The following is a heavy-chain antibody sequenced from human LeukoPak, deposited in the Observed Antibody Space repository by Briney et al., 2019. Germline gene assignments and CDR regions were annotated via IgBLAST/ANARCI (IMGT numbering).Heavy chain of an antibody. J-gene: IGHJ4*02. D-gene: IGHD3-3*01. Sequence: PGGSLRLSCAASGFTFSSYSMNWVRQAPGKGLEWVSAISGSGGSTYYADSVKGRFTISRDNSKNTLYLQMNSLRAEDTAVYYCAKEGERSGYYPLDYWGQGTLVTVSS. CDR1: GFTFSSYS. V-gene: IGHV3-23*01. CDR3: AKEGERSGYYPLDY. CDR2: ISGSGGST.